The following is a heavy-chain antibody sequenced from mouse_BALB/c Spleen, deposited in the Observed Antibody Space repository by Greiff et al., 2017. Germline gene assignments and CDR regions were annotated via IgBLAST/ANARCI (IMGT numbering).Heavy chain of an antibody. CDR3: ARWGYYGSSSSFAY. J-gene: IGHJ3*01. D-gene: IGHD1-1*01. CDR1: GYTFTDYN. V-gene: IGHV1-18*01. Sequence: VQLQQSGPELVKPGASVKIPCKASGYTFTDYNMDWVKQSHGKSLEWIGDINPNNGGTIYNQKFKGKATLTVDKSSSTAYMELRSLTSEDTAVYYCARWGYYGSSSSFAYWGQGTLVTVSA. CDR2: INPNNGGT.